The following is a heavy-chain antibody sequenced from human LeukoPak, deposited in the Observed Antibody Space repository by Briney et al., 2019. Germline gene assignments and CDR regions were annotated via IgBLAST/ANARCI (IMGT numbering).Heavy chain of an antibody. Sequence: ASVKVSCKASGYTLTELSMHWVRQAPGKGLEWMGGFDPEDGETIYAQKFQGRVTMTEDTSTDTAYMELSSLRSEDTAVYYCATDGLRRFDYYYGMDVWGQGTTVTVSS. CDR1: GYTLTELS. V-gene: IGHV1-24*01. J-gene: IGHJ6*02. CDR3: ATDGLRRFDYYYGMDV. CDR2: FDPEDGET. D-gene: IGHD3-22*01.